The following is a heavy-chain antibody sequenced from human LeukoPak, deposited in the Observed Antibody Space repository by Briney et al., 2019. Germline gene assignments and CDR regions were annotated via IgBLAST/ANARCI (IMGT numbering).Heavy chain of an antibody. CDR3: ARAGYLGAFDI. CDR1: GFTFSSYW. D-gene: IGHD2-15*01. CDR2: IKTDGSAT. V-gene: IGHV3-74*01. Sequence: SGGSLRLSCAASGFTFSSYWMHWVRQPPGKWLVWVSRIKTDGSATTYADSVKGRFTISRDNAKNTLYVQMNSLRAEDTAVYYCARAGYLGAFDIWGQGTMVTVSS. J-gene: IGHJ3*02.